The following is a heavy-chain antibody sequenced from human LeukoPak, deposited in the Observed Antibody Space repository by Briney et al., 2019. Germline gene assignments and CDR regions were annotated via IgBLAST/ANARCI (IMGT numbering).Heavy chain of an antibody. V-gene: IGHV3-21*01. CDR1: GFTFSSYS. J-gene: IGHJ6*02. Sequence: PGGSLRLSCAASGFTFSSYSMNWVRQAPGKGLEWVSSISTSSSYIYYADSVKGRFTISRDNAKNSLYLLMNSLRAEDTAVYYCAREGRHSSSVPGGYYSGMDVWGQGTTVTVSS. CDR3: AREGRHSSSVPGGYYSGMDV. CDR2: ISTSSSYI. D-gene: IGHD3-22*01.